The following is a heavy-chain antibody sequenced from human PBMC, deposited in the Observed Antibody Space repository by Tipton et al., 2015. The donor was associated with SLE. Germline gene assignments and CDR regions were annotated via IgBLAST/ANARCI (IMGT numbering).Heavy chain of an antibody. Sequence: QLVQSGAGVKRPGASVKVSCKASGYTFTSYDINWVRQATGQGLEWMGWMNPYSHNTGYAQRFQGRATMTRSTSMSTAYMELRSLTSEDTAVYYCARGGDFDYWGQGTLVTVSS. CDR2: MNPYSHNT. D-gene: IGHD2-21*01. J-gene: IGHJ4*02. CDR1: GYTFTSYD. CDR3: ARGGDFDY. V-gene: IGHV1-8*01.